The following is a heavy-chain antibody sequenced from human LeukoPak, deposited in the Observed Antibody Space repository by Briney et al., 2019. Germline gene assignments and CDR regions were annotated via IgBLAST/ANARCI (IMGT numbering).Heavy chain of an antibody. D-gene: IGHD6-19*01. V-gene: IGHV1-2*02. CDR1: GYTFTGYY. CDR2: INPNSGGT. Sequence: ASVKASCKASGYTFTGYYMHWVRQAPGQGLEWMGWINPNSGGTNYAQKFQGRVTMTRDTSISTAYMEVSRLRSNDTAVYYCARASISAAGLALIDYWGQGTLVTVSS. CDR3: ARASISAAGLALIDY. J-gene: IGHJ4*02.